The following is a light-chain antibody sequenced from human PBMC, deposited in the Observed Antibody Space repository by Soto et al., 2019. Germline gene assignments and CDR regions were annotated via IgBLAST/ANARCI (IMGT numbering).Light chain of an antibody. CDR1: QSLLHSDGRTY. J-gene: IGKJ1*01. CDR3: MHTVQLPRT. Sequence: DIVMTQTPLSLSVTPGQPASISCKSSQSLLHSDGRTYLSWFLQKPGQPPQLLIYEVSKRFSGVPDRFTGSGSGTDFTLKISRVEAEDVGLYYCMHTVQLPRTFGQGTKVESK. V-gene: IGKV2D-29*01. CDR2: EVS.